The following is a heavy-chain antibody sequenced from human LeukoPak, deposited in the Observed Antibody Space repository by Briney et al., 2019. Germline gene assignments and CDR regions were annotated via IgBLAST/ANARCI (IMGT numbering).Heavy chain of an antibody. CDR3: TTGLWYYYDSSGPGHDAFDL. J-gene: IGHJ3*01. CDR1: GGSISSYY. D-gene: IGHD3-22*01. V-gene: IGHV3-23*01. CDR2: ISGSGGST. Sequence: ETLSLTCTVSGGSISSYYWSWIRQPPGKGLEWVSAISGSGGSTYYADSVKGRFTISRDNSKNTLYLQMNSLKAEDTALYYCTTGLWYYYDSSGPGHDAFDLWGQGTMVTVSS.